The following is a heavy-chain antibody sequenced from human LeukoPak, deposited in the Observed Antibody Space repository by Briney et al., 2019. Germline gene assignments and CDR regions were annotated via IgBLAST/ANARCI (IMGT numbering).Heavy chain of an antibody. CDR3: ARIRYFDWLFDY. Sequence: SETLSLTCAVSGYSISSGYYWGWIRQPPGKGLEWIGSIYHSGSTYYNPSLKSRVTISVDTSKNQFSLKLSSVTAADTVVYYCARIRYFDWLFDYWGQGTLVTVSS. CDR2: IYHSGST. CDR1: GYSISSGYY. J-gene: IGHJ4*02. V-gene: IGHV4-38-2*01. D-gene: IGHD3-9*01.